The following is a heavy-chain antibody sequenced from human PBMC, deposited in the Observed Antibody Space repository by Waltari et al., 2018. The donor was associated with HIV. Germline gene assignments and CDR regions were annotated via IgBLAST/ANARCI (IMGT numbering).Heavy chain of an antibody. CDR2: IKHNRVA. CDR1: GGAFSAYY. J-gene: IGHJ2*01. Sequence: QVQLQQCCSGLLQPSETLSRTCAVYGGAFSAYYGCCIRQPPGKGLEWIGKIKHNRVANYNPSLKNRVIMSVDTSKNQFSLKLDSVTAADTALYYCARGPRPSTVTAPGWYFDLWGRGTLVIVSS. D-gene: IGHD4-17*01. CDR3: ARGPRPSTVTAPGWYFDL. V-gene: IGHV4-34*01.